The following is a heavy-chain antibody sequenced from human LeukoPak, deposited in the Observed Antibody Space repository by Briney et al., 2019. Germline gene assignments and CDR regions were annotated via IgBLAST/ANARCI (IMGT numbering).Heavy chain of an antibody. V-gene: IGHV4-34*01. Sequence: SETLSLTCAVYGGSFSGYYWSWIRQPPGKGLEWIGEINHSGSTNYNPSLKSRVTISVDTSKNQFSLKLSSVTAADTAVYYCARRGILWFGKVWFDPWGQGTLVTASS. CDR1: GGSFSGYY. CDR3: ARRGILWFGKVWFDP. D-gene: IGHD3-10*01. J-gene: IGHJ5*02. CDR2: INHSGST.